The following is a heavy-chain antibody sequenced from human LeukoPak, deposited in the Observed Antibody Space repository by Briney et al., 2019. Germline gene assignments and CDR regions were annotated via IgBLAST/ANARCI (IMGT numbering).Heavy chain of an antibody. V-gene: IGHV3-53*01. Sequence: GGSLRLSCAASGFTFSSYAMSWVRQAPGKGLESVSVIYSGGSTYYADSVKGRFTISRDNSKNTLYLQMNSLRAEDTAVYYCARTRSYFDYWGQGTLVTVSS. CDR1: GFTFSSYA. CDR2: IYSGGST. CDR3: ARTRSYFDY. D-gene: IGHD3-10*01. J-gene: IGHJ4*02.